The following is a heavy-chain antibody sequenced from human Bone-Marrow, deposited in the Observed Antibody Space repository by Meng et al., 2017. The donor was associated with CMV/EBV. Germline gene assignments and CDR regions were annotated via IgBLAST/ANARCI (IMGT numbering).Heavy chain of an antibody. D-gene: IGHD3-10*01. J-gene: IGHJ4*02. V-gene: IGHV1-2*04. CDR1: TFTDYY. CDR2: INPNSGGT. Sequence: TFTDYYIHWGRQAPEQGLEWMGWINPNSGGTDFAQKFQDWVTMTRDTSITTVYMELSSLRSDDTAVYFCARAETYGSGSHFYSYFDFWGQGTLVTVSS. CDR3: ARAETYGSGSHFYSYFDF.